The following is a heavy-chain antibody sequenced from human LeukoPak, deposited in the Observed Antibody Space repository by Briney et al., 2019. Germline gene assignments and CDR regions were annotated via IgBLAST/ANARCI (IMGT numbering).Heavy chain of an antibody. CDR1: GFTLSSYA. J-gene: IGHJ6*03. D-gene: IGHD1-26*01. V-gene: IGHV3-23*01. Sequence: GGSLRLSCAASGFTLSSYAMSWVRQAPGKGLEWVSAISGSGGSTYYADSVKGRFTISRDNSKNTLYLQMNSLRAEDTAVYYCAKSGVGGSYLYYYYYYMDVWGKGTTVTVSS. CDR2: ISGSGGST. CDR3: AKSGVGGSYLYYYYYYMDV.